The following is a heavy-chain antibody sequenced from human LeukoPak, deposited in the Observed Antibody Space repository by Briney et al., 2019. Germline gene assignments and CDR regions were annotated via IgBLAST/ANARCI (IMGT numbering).Heavy chain of an antibody. CDR3: ARDTYGGNSFDY. CDR1: GYTFTGYY. CDR2: INPNSGGT. Sequence: GASVKVSCKASGYTFTGYYMHWVRQAPGQGLVWMGWINPNSGGTNYAQKFQGRVTMTRDTSISTAYMELSRLRSDDTAVYYCARDTYGGNSFDYWGQGTLVTVPS. J-gene: IGHJ4*02. D-gene: IGHD4-23*01. V-gene: IGHV1-2*02.